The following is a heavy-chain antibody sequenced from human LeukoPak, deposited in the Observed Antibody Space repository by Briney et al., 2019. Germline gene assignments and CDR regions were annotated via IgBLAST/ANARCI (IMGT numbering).Heavy chain of an antibody. V-gene: IGHV3-43*01. CDR3: GKDLAGSYLLDY. Sequence: GGSLRLSCVASGFAFNEYTMHWGRPAPGKGLELVSLITWDGATTYYADSVKGRFTISRDNSKNPLYPQMNNLTTEDTALYYCGKDLAGSYLLDYWGQGTLVTVSS. CDR1: GFAFNEYT. CDR2: ITWDGATT. D-gene: IGHD3-10*01. J-gene: IGHJ4*02.